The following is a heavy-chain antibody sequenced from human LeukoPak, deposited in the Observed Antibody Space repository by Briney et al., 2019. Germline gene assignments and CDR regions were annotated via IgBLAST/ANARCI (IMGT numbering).Heavy chain of an antibody. CDR3: ATVAAAGSGSDDILTGYYDN. J-gene: IGHJ4*02. D-gene: IGHD3-9*01. CDR2: TSDSGSTM. CDR1: GFTFSDYY. V-gene: IGHV3-11*01. Sequence: PGGSLRLSCAASGFTFSDYYMTWIRQGPGKGLEWLSYTSDSGSTMYYADSLKGRFTISRDNAKNSLFLQMNSLRADDTAVYYCATVAAAGSGSDDILTGYYDNWGQGTLVTVST.